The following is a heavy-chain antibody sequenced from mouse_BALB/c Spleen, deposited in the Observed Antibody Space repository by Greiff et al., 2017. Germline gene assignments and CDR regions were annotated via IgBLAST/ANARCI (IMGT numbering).Heavy chain of an antibody. V-gene: IGHV5-6-5*01. J-gene: IGHJ1*01. D-gene: IGHD1-1*01. CDR2: ISSGGST. CDR1: GFTFSSYA. CDR3: ARGITTVVAHFDV. Sequence: EVKLMESGGGLVKPGGSLKLSCAASGFTFSSYAMSWVRQTPEKRLEWVASISSGGSTYYPDSVKGRFTISRDNARNILYLQMSSLRSEDTAMYYCARGITTVVAHFDVWGAGTTVTVSS.